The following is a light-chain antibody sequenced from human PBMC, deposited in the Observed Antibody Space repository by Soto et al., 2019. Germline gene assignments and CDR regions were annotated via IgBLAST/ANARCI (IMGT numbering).Light chain of an antibody. CDR3: CSYVGSNTVI. J-gene: IGLJ2*01. Sequence: QAVVTQPASVSGSPGQSITISCTGTSSDVGNYDLVSWYQHHPGKAPRLIIYEDRYRPSGVSNRFSGSRSGDTASLTVSGLLDEDEADYFCCSYVGSNTVIFGGGTKLTVL. CDR1: SSDVGNYDL. V-gene: IGLV2-23*01. CDR2: EDR.